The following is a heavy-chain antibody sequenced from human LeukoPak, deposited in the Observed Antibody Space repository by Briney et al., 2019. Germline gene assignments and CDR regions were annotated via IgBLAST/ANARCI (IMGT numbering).Heavy chain of an antibody. CDR2: IRSKANSYAT. CDR1: GFTFSGSA. D-gene: IGHD6-19*01. J-gene: IGHJ5*02. V-gene: IGHV3-73*01. Sequence: GGSLRLLYAASGFTFSGSAMHWVRQASGKGLEWVGRIRSKANSYATAYAASVKGRFTISRDDSKNTAYLQMNSLKTEDTAVYYCTVVIAVAGTWGQGTLVTVSS. CDR3: TVVIAVAGT.